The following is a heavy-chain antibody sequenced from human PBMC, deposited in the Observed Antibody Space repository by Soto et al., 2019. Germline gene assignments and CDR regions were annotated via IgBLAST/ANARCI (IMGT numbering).Heavy chain of an antibody. Sequence: QVQLVQSGAEVKKPGASVKVPCKASGYTFTSYGISWVRQAPGQGLEWMGWISAYNGNTNYAQKLQGRVTMTTDTXTXTXXMELRSLRSDDTAVYYCARDGYSARREYYYYGMDVWGQGTTVTVSS. CDR3: ARDGYSARREYYYYGMDV. CDR2: ISAYNGNT. D-gene: IGHD2-2*03. CDR1: GYTFTSYG. J-gene: IGHJ6*02. V-gene: IGHV1-18*01.